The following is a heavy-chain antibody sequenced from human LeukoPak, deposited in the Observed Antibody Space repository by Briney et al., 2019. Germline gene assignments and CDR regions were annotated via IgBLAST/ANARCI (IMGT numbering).Heavy chain of an antibody. V-gene: IGHV4-59*01. CDR3: ARSDYHNSGSHTVFDAFDI. CDR2: IDDSGNT. D-gene: IGHD3-10*01. CDR1: GGSISRYY. J-gene: IGHJ3*02. Sequence: SETLSLTCTVSGGSISRYYWSWIRRPPGKGLEWIGYIDDSGNTNYNPSLKGQVTISVDKSKNQFSLKLSFVTAADTAMYYCARSDYHNSGSHTVFDAFDIWGQGTRVTVPS.